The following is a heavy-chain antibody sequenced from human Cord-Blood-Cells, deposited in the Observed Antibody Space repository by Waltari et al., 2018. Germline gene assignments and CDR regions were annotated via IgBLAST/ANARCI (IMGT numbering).Heavy chain of an antibody. J-gene: IGHJ3*02. CDR2: IYYRWGP. CDR3: AGHFGVMGRGSREVAADAFDI. V-gene: IGHV4-59*08. CDR1: GRSISSYY. D-gene: IGHD3-16*01. Sequence: QVQLQESGPGLVKPSELLSLTCTVYGRSISSYYWSWIRQPPGKGMEWIGYIYYRWGPTYSPSRKNRVTESVDTSKNQFSLKLGSVTAAVTAVYYCAGHFGVMGRGSREVAADAFDIWGQGTMVTVSS.